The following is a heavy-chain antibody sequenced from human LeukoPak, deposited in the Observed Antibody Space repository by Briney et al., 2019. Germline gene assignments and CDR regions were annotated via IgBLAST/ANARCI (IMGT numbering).Heavy chain of an antibody. J-gene: IGHJ4*02. V-gene: IGHV1-69*06. Sequence: SVKVSCKASGGTFSSYAISRVRQAPGQGLEWMGRIIPIFGTANYAQKFQGRVTITADKSTSTAYMELSSLRSEDTAVYYCARAGYSSGWYGYWGQGTLVTVSS. CDR2: IIPIFGTA. D-gene: IGHD6-19*01. CDR3: ARAGYSSGWYGY. CDR1: GGTFSSYA.